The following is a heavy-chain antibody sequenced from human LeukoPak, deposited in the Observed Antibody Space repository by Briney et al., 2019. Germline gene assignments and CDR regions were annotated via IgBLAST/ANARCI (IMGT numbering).Heavy chain of an antibody. J-gene: IGHJ3*02. V-gene: IGHV4-39*01. CDR3: ARARKQQLYFDAFDI. CDR1: GGSISSSSYY. CDR2: IYYSGST. Sequence: PSETLSLTCTVSGGSISSSSYYWGWIRQPPGKGLEWIGSIYYSGSTYYNPSLKSRVTISVDTSKNQFSLKLSSVTAADTAAYHCARARKQQLYFDAFDIWGQGTMVTVSS. D-gene: IGHD6-13*01.